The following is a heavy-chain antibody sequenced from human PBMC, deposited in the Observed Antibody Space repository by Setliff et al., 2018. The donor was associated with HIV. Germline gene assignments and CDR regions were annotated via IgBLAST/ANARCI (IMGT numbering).Heavy chain of an antibody. Sequence: ASVKVSCKASGYTFTSYAMNWVRQAPGQGLEWLGWINTKTGNPTYVQGFPGQFVFSLDTSVSTAYLEISSLKAEDTAVYYCARAPFVQLFRGSPYYFDYWGQGSLVTVSS. CDR1: GYTFTSYA. D-gene: IGHD3-10*02. CDR3: ARAPFVQLFRGSPYYFDY. J-gene: IGHJ4*02. CDR2: INTKTGNP. V-gene: IGHV7-4-1*02.